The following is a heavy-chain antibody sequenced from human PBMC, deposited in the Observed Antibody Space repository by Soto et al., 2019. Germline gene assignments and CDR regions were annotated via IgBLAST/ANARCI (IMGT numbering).Heavy chain of an antibody. D-gene: IGHD1-1*01. J-gene: IGHJ6*01. CDR2: VDPNTGIT. Sequence: QVQLVQSGAEVKKPGASVKVSCKASGYTFSNYDINWVRQAPGQGLEWMGWVDPNTGITGFAQKFQARLTMTSKTSISTAYMELSSLTSEDTAVYYCARSTTTHFYYGLDVWGQGTTVTVSS. V-gene: IGHV1-8*01. CDR3: ARSTTTHFYYGLDV. CDR1: GYTFSNYD.